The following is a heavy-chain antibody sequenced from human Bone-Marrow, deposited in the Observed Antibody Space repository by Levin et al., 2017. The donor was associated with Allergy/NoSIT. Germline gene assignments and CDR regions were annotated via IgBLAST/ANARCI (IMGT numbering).Heavy chain of an antibody. CDR2: ISSGGGII. D-gene: IGHD6-6*01. CDR1: GFTFNSYN. CDR3: ARTYSSSSFDY. Sequence: GGSLRLSCTASGFTFNSYNINWVRQAPGRGLEWVSYISSGGGIIYYADSVKGRFTISRDNAKNSLYLQMNSLRVEDTAVYYCARTYSSSSFDYWGQGTLVTVSS. V-gene: IGHV3-48*01. J-gene: IGHJ4*02.